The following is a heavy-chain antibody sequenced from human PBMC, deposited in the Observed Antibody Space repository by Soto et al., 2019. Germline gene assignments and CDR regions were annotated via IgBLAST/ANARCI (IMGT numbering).Heavy chain of an antibody. J-gene: IGHJ4*02. D-gene: IGHD5-18*01. CDR3: ARPDYVDTAMGEYYFDY. CDR1: GGSISSTSYY. V-gene: IGHV4-39*01. CDR2: FYYSGST. Sequence: PSEILSLTCTVSGGSISSTSYYWVWIRQPPGKGLEWIGSFYYSGSTYYNPSLKSRVTISVDTSKNQFSLKLSSVTAADTAVYYCARPDYVDTAMGEYYFDYWGQGTLVTSPQ.